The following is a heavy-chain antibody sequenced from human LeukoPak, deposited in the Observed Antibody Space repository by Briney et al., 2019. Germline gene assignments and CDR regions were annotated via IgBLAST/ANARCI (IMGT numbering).Heavy chain of an antibody. J-gene: IGHJ5*02. V-gene: IGHV3-30*19. CDR3: ARDGYCSSTSYRWFDP. CDR2: ISYDGSNK. CDR1: GFTFRNHG. Sequence: GGSLRLSCAASGFTFRNHGMHWVRQAPGKGLEWVAVISYDGSNKYYADSVKGRFTISRDNSKNTLYLQMNSLRAEDTAVYYCARDGYCSSTSYRWFDPWGQGTLVTVSS. D-gene: IGHD2-2*03.